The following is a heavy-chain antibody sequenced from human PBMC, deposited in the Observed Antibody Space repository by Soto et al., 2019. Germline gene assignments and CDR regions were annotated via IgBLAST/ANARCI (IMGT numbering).Heavy chain of an antibody. Sequence: SETLSLTCTVSGGSISSYYWIWIRQPPGKGLEWIGYIYYSGSTNYNPSLKSRVTISVDTSKNQFSLKLSSVTAADTAVYYCAGRKNSGAFDIWGQGTMVTVSS. V-gene: IGHV4-59*01. J-gene: IGHJ3*02. D-gene: IGHD3-10*01. CDR2: IYYSGST. CDR1: GGSISSYY. CDR3: AGRKNSGAFDI.